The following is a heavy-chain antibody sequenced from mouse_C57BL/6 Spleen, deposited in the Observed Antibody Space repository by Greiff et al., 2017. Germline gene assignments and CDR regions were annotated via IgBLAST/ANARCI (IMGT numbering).Heavy chain of an antibody. CDR3: TRYYYYGSSYAMDY. Sequence: QVQLQQSGAELVRPGASVTLSCKASGYTFTDYEMHWVKQTPVHGLEWIGAIEPETGGTAYNQKFKGKAILTADKSSSTAYMELRSLTSEDSAVYYCTRYYYYGSSYAMDYWGQGTSVTVSS. J-gene: IGHJ4*01. CDR2: IEPETGGT. CDR1: GYTFTDYE. V-gene: IGHV1-15*01. D-gene: IGHD1-1*01.